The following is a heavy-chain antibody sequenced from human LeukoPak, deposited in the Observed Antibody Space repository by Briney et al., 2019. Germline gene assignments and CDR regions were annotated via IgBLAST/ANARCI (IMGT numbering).Heavy chain of an antibody. CDR3: ARKGYSTLDAFDI. D-gene: IGHD6-13*01. CDR2: IDWDDDK. J-gene: IGHJ3*02. Sequence: ESGPALVKPAQTLTLTCTFSGFSLSTSGMCVGWIRQPPGKALEWLALIDWDDDKYYSTSLKTRLTISKDTSKNQVVLTMTNMDPVDTATYYCARKGYSTLDAFDIWGQGTMVTVSS. CDR1: GFSLSTSGMC. V-gene: IGHV2-70*01.